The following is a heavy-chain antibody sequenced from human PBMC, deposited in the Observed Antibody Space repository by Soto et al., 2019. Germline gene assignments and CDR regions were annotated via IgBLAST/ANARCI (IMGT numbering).Heavy chain of an antibody. CDR3: ARGRPNFFGAASALDY. D-gene: IGHD3-16*01. J-gene: IGHJ4*02. CDR1: GHSDTTKDFF. Sequence: SETLSLTCTVSGHSDTTKDFFCSWLRQAPGRGLEWIAYIYHGGTTHYNPAFRSRVTMSVDTAKTQFSLNLASVTAADTAVYYCARGRPNFFGAASALDYWGQGTPVTVSS. CDR2: IYHGGTT. V-gene: IGHV4-30-4*08.